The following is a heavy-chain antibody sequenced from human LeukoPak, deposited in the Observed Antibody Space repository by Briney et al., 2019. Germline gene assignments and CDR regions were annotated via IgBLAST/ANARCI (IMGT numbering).Heavy chain of an antibody. V-gene: IGHV4-34*01. Sequence: SETLSLTCAVYGGSFSGYYGSWIRQPPGKGLEWIGEINHSGSTNYNPSLKSRVTISVHTSKNQFSLKLSSVTAADTAVYYCARGSANCTNGVCSYYMDVWGKGTTVTVSS. D-gene: IGHD2-8*01. J-gene: IGHJ6*03. CDR2: INHSGST. CDR3: ARGSANCTNGVCSYYMDV. CDR1: GGSFSGYY.